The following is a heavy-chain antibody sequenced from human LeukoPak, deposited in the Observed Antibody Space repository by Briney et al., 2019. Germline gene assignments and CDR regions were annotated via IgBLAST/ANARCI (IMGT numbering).Heavy chain of an antibody. CDR1: GFTFSDYY. CDR3: ACSRIRFLEWLSHRLNWFDP. Sequence: GGSLRLSCAASGFTFSDYYMSWIRQAPGKGLEWVSYISSSGSTIYYADSVKGRFTISRDDSKNTLYLQMNSLRAEDTAVYYCACSRIRFLEWLSHRLNWFDPWGQGTLVTVSS. V-gene: IGHV3-11*01. J-gene: IGHJ5*02. D-gene: IGHD3-3*01. CDR2: ISSSGSTI.